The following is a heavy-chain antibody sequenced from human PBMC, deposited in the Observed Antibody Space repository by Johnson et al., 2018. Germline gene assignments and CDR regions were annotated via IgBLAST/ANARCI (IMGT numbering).Heavy chain of an antibody. CDR1: GFTFSSYG. J-gene: IGHJ6*02. Sequence: QVQLVQSGGGVVQPGRSLRLSCAASGFTFSSYGMHWVRQAPGKGLEWVAVISYDGSNKYYADSVKGRFTISRDNSKNTVFLQMNSLRAEDTAVYYCANLPVYDCGGVVDVWGQGTTVTVSS. D-gene: IGHD5/OR15-5a*01. CDR3: ANLPVYDCGGVVDV. V-gene: IGHV3-30*18. CDR2: ISYDGSNK.